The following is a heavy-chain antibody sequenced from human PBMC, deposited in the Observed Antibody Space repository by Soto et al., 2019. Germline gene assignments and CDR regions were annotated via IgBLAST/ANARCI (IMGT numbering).Heavy chain of an antibody. D-gene: IGHD2-21*01. CDR3: ARCGDWYFDL. J-gene: IGHJ2*01. Sequence: QVQLQESGPGLVKPSQTLSLTCTVSGGSISSGGYYWSWIRQHPGKGLEWIGYIYYSGSTYYNPSLKSRVXIXXDTSKNQYSLKLGSVTAADTAVYYCARCGDWYFDLWGRGTLVTVSS. CDR2: IYYSGST. CDR1: GGSISSGGYY. V-gene: IGHV4-31*03.